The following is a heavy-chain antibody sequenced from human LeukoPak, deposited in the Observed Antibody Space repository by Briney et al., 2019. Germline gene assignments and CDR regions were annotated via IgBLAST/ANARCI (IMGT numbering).Heavy chain of an antibody. D-gene: IGHD5-18*01. Sequence: GGSLRLSCAASGFTFSSYAMSWVRQAPGKGLEWVSAISGSGGSTYYADSVKGRFTISTDNSKNTLYLQMNSLRAEDTAVYYCATGGGYSYGYKRDYFDYWGQGTLVTVSS. J-gene: IGHJ4*02. CDR1: GFTFSSYA. V-gene: IGHV3-23*01. CDR3: ATGGGYSYGYKRDYFDY. CDR2: ISGSGGST.